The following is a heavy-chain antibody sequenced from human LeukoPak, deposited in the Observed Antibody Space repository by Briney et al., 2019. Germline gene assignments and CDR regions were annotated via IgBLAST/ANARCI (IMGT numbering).Heavy chain of an antibody. D-gene: IGHD3-16*02. CDR2: ISGSGGST. Sequence: GGSLRHSCAASGFTFSSYAMSWVRQAPGKGLEWVSAISGSGGSTYYADSVKGRFTISRDNSKNTLYLQMNSLRAEDTAVYYCAKDGHDYVWGSYRFVNFFDYWGQGTLVTVSS. J-gene: IGHJ4*02. CDR1: GFTFSSYA. V-gene: IGHV3-23*01. CDR3: AKDGHDYVWGSYRFVNFFDY.